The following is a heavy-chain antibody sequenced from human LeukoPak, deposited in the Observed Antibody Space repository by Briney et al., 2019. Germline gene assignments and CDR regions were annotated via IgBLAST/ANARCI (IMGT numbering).Heavy chain of an antibody. Sequence: GGSLRLSCAASGFTFSAYSMNWVRQAPGKGLEWVSSISSSSSYIYYADSVKGRFTISRDNAKNSLYLQMNSLRAEDTAVYYCARTGLVVTAIFFDYWGQGTLVTVSS. V-gene: IGHV3-21*01. CDR1: GFTFSAYS. J-gene: IGHJ4*02. CDR3: ARTGLVVTAIFFDY. D-gene: IGHD2-21*02. CDR2: ISSSSSYI.